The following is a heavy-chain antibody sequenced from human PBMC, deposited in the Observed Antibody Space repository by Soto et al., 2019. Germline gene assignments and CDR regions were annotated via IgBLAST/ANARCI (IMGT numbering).Heavy chain of an antibody. Sequence: SETLSLTCTVSGGSISSYYWSWIRQPPGKGLEWIGYIYYSGSTNYNPSLKSRVTISVDTSKNQFSLKLSSVTAADTAVYYCARSPYYSNFDYWGQGTLVTVSS. D-gene: IGHD4-4*01. CDR2: IYYSGST. V-gene: IGHV4-59*01. CDR3: ARSPYYSNFDY. CDR1: GGSISSYY. J-gene: IGHJ4*02.